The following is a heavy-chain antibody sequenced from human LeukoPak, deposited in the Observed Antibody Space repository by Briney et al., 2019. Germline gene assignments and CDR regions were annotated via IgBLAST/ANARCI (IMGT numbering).Heavy chain of an antibody. J-gene: IGHJ4*02. CDR1: GYTFTGYY. V-gene: IGHV1-2*02. D-gene: IGHD6-19*01. Sequence: ASVKVSFKASGYTFTGYYMHWVRQAPGQGLEWMGWINPNSGGTNYAQKFQGRVTMTRDTSISTAYMELSRLRSDDTAVYYCAREVDSSGWDEIDYWGQGTLVTVSS. CDR3: AREVDSSGWDEIDY. CDR2: INPNSGGT.